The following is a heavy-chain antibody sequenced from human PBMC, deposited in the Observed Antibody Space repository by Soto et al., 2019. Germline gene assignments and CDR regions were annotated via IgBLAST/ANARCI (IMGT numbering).Heavy chain of an antibody. CDR3: ARGPMSCTSSSCPYFFDY. CDR2: MNPNSGNT. J-gene: IGHJ4*02. CDR1: GYTFTNYY. Sequence: RASVKVSCKASGYTFTNYYINWVRQATGQGLEWMGWMNPNSGNTGYAQKFQGRVTMTRNTSMSTASMELSSLRSEDTAVYYCARGPMSCTSSSCPYFFDYWAQGTLVTVSS. V-gene: IGHV1-8*01. D-gene: IGHD2-2*01.